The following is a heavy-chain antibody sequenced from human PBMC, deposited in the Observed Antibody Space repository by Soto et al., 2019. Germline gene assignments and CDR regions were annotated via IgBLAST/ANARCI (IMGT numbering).Heavy chain of an antibody. CDR1: GYSFTSYW. D-gene: IGHD3-16*02. J-gene: IGHJ4*02. CDR3: ARHAVIGDYVWGSYRYLDY. V-gene: IGHV5-10-1*01. CDR2: IDPSDSYT. Sequence: GESLKISCKGSGYSFTSYWISWVRQMPGKGLEWMGRIDPSDSYTNYGPSFQGHVTISADKSISTAYLQWSSLKASDTAMYYCARHAVIGDYVWGSYRYLDYWGQGTLVTVSS.